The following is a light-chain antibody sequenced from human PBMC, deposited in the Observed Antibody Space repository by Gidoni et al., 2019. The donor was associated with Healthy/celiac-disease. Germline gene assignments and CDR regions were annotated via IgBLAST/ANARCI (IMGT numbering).Light chain of an antibody. Sequence: DIHMTQSPSSLSASVGDRVTITCRASQSISSYLHWYQQKPGKAPKLLIYAASSLQSGVPSRFSGSGSGTDFTLTISSLQPEDFATYYCQQSYSTPPYTFGQGTKLEIK. CDR1: QSISSY. V-gene: IGKV1-39*01. CDR3: QQSYSTPPYT. J-gene: IGKJ2*01. CDR2: AAS.